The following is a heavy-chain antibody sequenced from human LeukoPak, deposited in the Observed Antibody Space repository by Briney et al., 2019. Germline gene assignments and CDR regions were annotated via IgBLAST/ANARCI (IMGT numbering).Heavy chain of an antibody. Sequence: GESLRISCKGSGYSFTSYWISWVRHVPGKGLEWMGSIDPSDSYTKYNPPFQGHVSLSADKSINTAHLQWSSLKASDTAIYYCARRPATDYLFDNWGQGTLVTASP. CDR2: IDPSDSYT. J-gene: IGHJ4*02. V-gene: IGHV5-10-1*01. CDR1: GYSFTSYW. CDR3: ARRPATDYLFDN. D-gene: IGHD4-11*01.